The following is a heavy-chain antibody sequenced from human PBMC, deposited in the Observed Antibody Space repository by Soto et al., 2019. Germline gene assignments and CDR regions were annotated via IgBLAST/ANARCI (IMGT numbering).Heavy chain of an antibody. CDR3: ARGSRYSGYDYVSDFDY. V-gene: IGHV1-8*01. Sequence: ASVKVSCKASGYTFTSYDINWVRQATGQGLVWLGWMNPNSGNTGYAQKFQGRVTMTRNTSISTAYMELSSLRSEDTAVYYCARGSRYSGYDYVSDFDYWGQGTLVTVSS. CDR1: GYTFTSYD. J-gene: IGHJ4*02. D-gene: IGHD5-12*01. CDR2: MNPNSGNT.